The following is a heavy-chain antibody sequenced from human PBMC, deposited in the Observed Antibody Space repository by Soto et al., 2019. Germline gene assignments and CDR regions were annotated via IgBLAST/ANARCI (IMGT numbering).Heavy chain of an antibody. D-gene: IGHD3-10*01. V-gene: IGHV3-72*01. J-gene: IGHJ3*01. Sequence: EVELVESGGGLVQPGGSLRLSCAVSGFTFSDHFMDWVRQAPGKGLEWVGRSRNKANSYTTEYAASVKGRFTISRDDSKNSLSLQMNSLKTEDTAVYYCARPYFYAFDFWGQGTMVTVSS. CDR1: GFTFSDHF. CDR3: ARPYFYAFDF. CDR2: SRNKANSYTT.